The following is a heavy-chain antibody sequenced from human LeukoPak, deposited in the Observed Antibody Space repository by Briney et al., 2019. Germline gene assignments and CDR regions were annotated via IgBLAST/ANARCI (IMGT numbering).Heavy chain of an antibody. CDR2: IIPIFGTA. V-gene: IGHV1-69*05. D-gene: IGHD1-7*01. CDR1: GGTFSSYA. Sequence: GSSVKVSCKASGGTFSSYAIRWVRQAPGQGLEWMGGIIPIFGTANYAQKFQGRVTITTDESTSTAYMELSSLRSEDTAVYYCARGGNYGGAFDIWGQGTMVTVSS. CDR3: ARGGNYGGAFDI. J-gene: IGHJ3*02.